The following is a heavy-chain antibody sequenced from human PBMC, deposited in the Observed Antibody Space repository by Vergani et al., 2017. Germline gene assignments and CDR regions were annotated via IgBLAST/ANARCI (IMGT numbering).Heavy chain of an antibody. CDR3: VRDVRVSRT. J-gene: IGHJ3*01. V-gene: IGHV3-21*01. CDR1: GFSFPGYA. CDR2: ISGNNDDV. Sequence: EVQLVESGGGLVKPGGSLRLSCAASGFSFPGYAMSWVRQAPGKGLEWVSSISGNNDDVYYADSVKGRLTISRDNAKNSMYLDMSSLRAEDTAVYYCVRDVRVSRTWVQGTLVAVSS.